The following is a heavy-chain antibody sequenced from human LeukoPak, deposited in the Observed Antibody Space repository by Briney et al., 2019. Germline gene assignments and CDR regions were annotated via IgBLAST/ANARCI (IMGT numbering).Heavy chain of an antibody. J-gene: IGHJ4*02. CDR2: IRYDGSNK. V-gene: IGHV3-30*02. CDR3: AKDSCSSTSCYTFDY. Sequence: PGGSLRLSCAASGFTFSSYGMHWVRQAPGKGLEWVAFIRYDGSNKYYADSVKGRFTISRDNSKNTLYLQMNSLRAEDTAVYYCAKDSCSSTSCYTFDYWGQGTLVTVSS. D-gene: IGHD2-2*02. CDR1: GFTFSSYG.